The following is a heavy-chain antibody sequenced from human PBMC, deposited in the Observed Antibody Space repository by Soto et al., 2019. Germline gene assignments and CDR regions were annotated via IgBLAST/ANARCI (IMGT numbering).Heavy chain of an antibody. Sequence: EVQLVESGGGWTQPGGSLRLSCAASGFTFSNYEMNWVRQAPGKGLEWVSYISSSGSIPYHADSVKGRFTISRDNAKNLLYLQMNSLTTEDTAIYYCVRDYRSACQSYWFFDLWGRGTPVTLSS. CDR3: VRDYRSACQSYWFFDL. CDR1: GFTFSNYE. V-gene: IGHV3-48*03. D-gene: IGHD4-4*01. CDR2: ISSSGSIP. J-gene: IGHJ2*01.